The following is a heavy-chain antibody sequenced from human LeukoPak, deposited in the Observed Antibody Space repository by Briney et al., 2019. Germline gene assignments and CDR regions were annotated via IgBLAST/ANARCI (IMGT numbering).Heavy chain of an antibody. CDR2: ISGSGAYT. CDR1: EFTFSSYG. D-gene: IGHD3-10*02. CDR3: AELGITMIGGV. J-gene: IGHJ6*04. V-gene: IGHV3-23*01. Sequence: PGGTLRLSCAASEFTFSSYGMSWVRQAPGKGLEWVSHISGSGAYTYYADSVKGRFTISRDNAKNSLYLQMNSLRAEDTAVYYCAELGITMIGGVWGKGTTVTISS.